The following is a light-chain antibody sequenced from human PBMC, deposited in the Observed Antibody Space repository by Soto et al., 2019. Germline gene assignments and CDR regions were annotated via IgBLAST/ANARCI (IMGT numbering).Light chain of an antibody. Sequence: DIVMTQSPDSLAVSLGERATINCKSSQSVLYSSNNKNYLAWYQQKQGQPPKMLIYWASTRESGVPDRFSGSGSGTDFTLTISSLQAEDVEVYYCQQYYSNPRTFGQGTKVDIK. J-gene: IGKJ1*01. CDR3: QQYYSNPRT. V-gene: IGKV4-1*01. CDR1: QSVLYSSNNKNY. CDR2: WAS.